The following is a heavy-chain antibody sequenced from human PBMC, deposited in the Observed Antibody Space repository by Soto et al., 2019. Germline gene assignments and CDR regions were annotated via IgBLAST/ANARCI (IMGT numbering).Heavy chain of an antibody. Sequence: EVQLLESGGGLVQPGGSLRLSCAASGSSFSSYAMNWVRQAPGKGLEWVSSISGPGSITYYADSVKGRFTISRDNSKDTLYMQMNSLRVEDTAVYYCAIGGFWVHDGMDVWGQGTTVTVSS. CDR1: GSSFSSYA. V-gene: IGHV3-23*01. J-gene: IGHJ6*02. D-gene: IGHD3-16*01. CDR3: AIGGFWVHDGMDV. CDR2: ISGPGSIT.